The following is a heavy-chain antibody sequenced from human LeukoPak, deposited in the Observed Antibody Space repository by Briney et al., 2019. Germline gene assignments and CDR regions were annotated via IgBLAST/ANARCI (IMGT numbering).Heavy chain of an antibody. CDR1: GGTFSSYA. CDR2: IIPIFGTA. D-gene: IGHD3-22*01. CDR3: ARDYYDSSGYYQAKSRYYYYMDV. J-gene: IGHJ6*03. Sequence: SVKVSCKASGGTFSSYAISWVRQAPGQGLEWMGRIIPIFGTANYAQKFQGRVTITTDESTSTAYMELSSLRSEDTAVYYCARDYYDSSGYYQAKSRYYYYMDVWGKGTTVTVSS. V-gene: IGHV1-69*05.